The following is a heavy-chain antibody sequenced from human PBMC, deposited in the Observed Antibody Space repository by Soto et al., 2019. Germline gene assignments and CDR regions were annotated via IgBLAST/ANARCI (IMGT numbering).Heavy chain of an antibody. CDR3: AMVEACVTRSRQCF. V-gene: IGHV1-18*01. D-gene: IGHD4-4*01. CDR1: GYSFTRYG. CDR2: INTYNGNT. J-gene: IGHJ6*02. Sequence: ASVKVSCKASGYSFTRYGIAWARQAPGQGLEWMGWINTYNGNTNYAQNLQGRVTLTTDTSTSTAYMELTSLRSNDTAIYYCAMVEACVTRSRQCFWGQRSTVTAYS.